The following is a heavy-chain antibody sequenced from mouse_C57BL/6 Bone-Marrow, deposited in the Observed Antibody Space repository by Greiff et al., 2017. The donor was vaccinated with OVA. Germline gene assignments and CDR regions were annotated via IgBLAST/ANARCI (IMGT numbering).Heavy chain of an antibody. D-gene: IGHD2-4*01. J-gene: IGHJ1*03. V-gene: IGHV2-4*01. CDR1: GFSLTSYG. Sequence: QVQLQQSGPGLVQPSQSLSITCTVSGFSLTSYGVHWVRQPPGKGLEWLGVIWSGGSTDYNAAFISRLSISKDNSKSQVFFKMNSLQADDTAIYYCAKKEGYDYDGYRYFDVWGTGTTVTVSS. CDR3: AKKEGYDYDGYRYFDV. CDR2: IWSGGST.